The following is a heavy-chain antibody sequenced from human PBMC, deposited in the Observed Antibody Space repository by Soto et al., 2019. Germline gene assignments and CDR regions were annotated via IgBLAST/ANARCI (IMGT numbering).Heavy chain of an antibody. D-gene: IGHD1-1*01. J-gene: IGHJ5*02. V-gene: IGHV4-34*12. CDR3: ARLQFTDWFDP. CDR1: GGSFSAYY. Sequence: SETLSLTCAVYGGSFSAYYWSWVRQHPGKGLEWIGEIIHSESTKYNPSLKSRVTISVDTSKNQFSLKLSFVTAADTAVYYCARLQFTDWFDPWGQGTLVTVSS. CDR2: IIHSEST.